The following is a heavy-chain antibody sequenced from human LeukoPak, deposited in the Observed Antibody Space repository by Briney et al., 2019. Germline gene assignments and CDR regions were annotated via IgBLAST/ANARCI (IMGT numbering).Heavy chain of an antibody. D-gene: IGHD3-22*01. J-gene: IGHJ4*02. CDR2: IYWNDDK. CDR3: AHTSREYYDSSGHFDY. Sequence: SGPTLVKPTQTLTLTCTFSGFSLSTRGMGVGWIRQAPGKALEWLSLIYWNDDKVYFPSLKSKLTITKDTYKNQVVLTMTHMDPVDTGTYYCAHTSREYYDSSGHFDYWGQGTLVTVSS. V-gene: IGHV2-5*01. CDR1: GFSLSTRGMG.